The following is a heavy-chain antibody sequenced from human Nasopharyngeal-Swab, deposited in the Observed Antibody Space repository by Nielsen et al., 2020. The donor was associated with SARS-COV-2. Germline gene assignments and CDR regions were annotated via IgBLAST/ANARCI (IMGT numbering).Heavy chain of an antibody. CDR1: GGTVPGGSISSYY. CDR2: IHSSGST. Sequence: SETLSLTCTVSGGTVPGGSISSYYWSWIRQPPGKGLEWIGYIHSSGSTKYNPSLKSRVTISVDTSKNQFSLKLSSVTAADTAVYYCAREYYDILTGYSRFEYWGQGTLVTVSS. D-gene: IGHD3-9*01. V-gene: IGHV4-61*01. CDR3: AREYYDILTGYSRFEY. J-gene: IGHJ4*02.